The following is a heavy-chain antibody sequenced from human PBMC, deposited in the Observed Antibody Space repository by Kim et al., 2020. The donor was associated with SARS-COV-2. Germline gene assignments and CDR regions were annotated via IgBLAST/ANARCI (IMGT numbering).Heavy chain of an antibody. V-gene: IGHV3-30*18. D-gene: IGHD4-4*01. CDR3: AKDFMTTVRSAGMDV. CDR2: ISYDGSNK. Sequence: GGSLRLSCAASGFTFSSYGMHWVRQAPGKGLEWVAVISYDGSNKYYADSVKGRFTISRDNSKNTLYLQMNSLRAEDTAVYYCAKDFMTTVRSAGMDVWGQGTTVTVSS. J-gene: IGHJ6*02. CDR1: GFTFSSYG.